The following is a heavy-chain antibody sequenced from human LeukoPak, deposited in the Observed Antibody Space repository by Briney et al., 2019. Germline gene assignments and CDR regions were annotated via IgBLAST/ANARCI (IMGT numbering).Heavy chain of an antibody. D-gene: IGHD3-10*01. CDR3: AKVIRGGYGMDV. J-gene: IGHJ6*02. CDR1: GFTFSTFG. CDR2: ISNSGTLT. V-gene: IGHV3-48*02. Sequence: GSLRLSCAASGFTFSTFGMNWVRQAPGKGLEWVSFISNSGTLTDYADSVKGRFTISRDNAKNSLSLQLNSLREEDTAVYFCAKVIRGGYGMDVWGQGTTVTVSS.